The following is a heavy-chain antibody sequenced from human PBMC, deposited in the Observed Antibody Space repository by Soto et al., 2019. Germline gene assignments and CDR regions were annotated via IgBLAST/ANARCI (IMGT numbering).Heavy chain of an antibody. Sequence: EVQLVESGGGLVKPGGSLRLSCAASGFTFSSYSMNWVRQAPGKGLEWVSSISSSSSYIYYADSVKGRFTISRDNAKNSLYLQMNSLRAEDTAVYYCASRRGAAPNWFDPWGQGTLVTVSS. J-gene: IGHJ5*02. CDR2: ISSSSSYI. D-gene: IGHD3-10*01. CDR1: GFTFSSYS. V-gene: IGHV3-21*01. CDR3: ASRRGAAPNWFDP.